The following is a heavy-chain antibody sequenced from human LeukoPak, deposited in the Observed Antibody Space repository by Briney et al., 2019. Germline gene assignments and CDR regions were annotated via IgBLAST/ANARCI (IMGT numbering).Heavy chain of an antibody. CDR3: ARDALPYYDSSGSFDY. J-gene: IGHJ4*02. CDR2: TYYRSKWYN. V-gene: IGHV6-1*01. D-gene: IGHD3-22*01. Sequence: SQTLSLTCAISGDSVSSNSAAWNWIRQSPSRGLEWLGRTYYRSKWYNDYAVSVKSRITINPDTSKNQFSLQLNSVTPEDTAVYYCARDALPYYDSSGSFDYWGQGTLVTVSS. CDR1: GDSVSSNSAA.